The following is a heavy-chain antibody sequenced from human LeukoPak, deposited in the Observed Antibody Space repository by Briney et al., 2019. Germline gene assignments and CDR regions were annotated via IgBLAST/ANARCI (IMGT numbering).Heavy chain of an antibody. V-gene: IGHV3-23*01. D-gene: IGHD3-3*02. CDR3: AKKSFSTGAFDI. CDR2: VGGSDDTA. Sequence: GGSLRLSCAASGITIRSSGMSWVRQAPGRGLEWVSSVGGSDDTANYAASVTGRFTISRDNSKTSVYLQMSNLGAEDTAIYYCAKKSFSTGAFDIWGQGTMVTVSS. CDR1: GITIRSSG. J-gene: IGHJ3*02.